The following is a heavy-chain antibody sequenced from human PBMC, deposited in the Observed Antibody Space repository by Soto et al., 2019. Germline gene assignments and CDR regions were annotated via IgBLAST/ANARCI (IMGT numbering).Heavy chain of an antibody. CDR3: AKTITTVGVSSTGRGALLDN. J-gene: IGHJ4*02. D-gene: IGHD3-3*01. CDR2: ISNDGNSE. CDR1: GFTFSAFG. V-gene: IGHV3-30*18. Sequence: VHLLESGGDLVQPGGSLRLSCAASGFTFSAFGMHWVRQAPGKGLEWVAVISNDGNSEHYADSVKGRFTISRDNSKNTFYLQMNSLSVEDTAVYYCAKTITTVGVSSTGRGALLDNWGQGILVSVSS.